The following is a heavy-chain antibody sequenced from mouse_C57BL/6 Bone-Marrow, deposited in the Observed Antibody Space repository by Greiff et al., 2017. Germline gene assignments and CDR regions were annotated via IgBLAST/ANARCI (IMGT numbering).Heavy chain of an antibody. CDR3: ARWGFPLCYDSRYWYFDV. J-gene: IGHJ1*03. CDR1: GFTFSDYG. Sequence: EVQRVESGGGLVKPGGSLKLSCAASGFTFSDYGMHWVRQAPEKGLEWVAYISSGSSTIYYADTVKGRFTISRDTTKNTLFLQMTSLRSEGTAMYYCARWGFPLCYDSRYWYFDVWGTGTTVTVSS. V-gene: IGHV5-17*01. CDR2: ISSGSSTI. D-gene: IGHD1-1*01.